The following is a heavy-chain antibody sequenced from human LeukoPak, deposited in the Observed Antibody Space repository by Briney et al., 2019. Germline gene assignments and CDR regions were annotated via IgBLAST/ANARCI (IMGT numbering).Heavy chain of an antibody. CDR1: GFTVSSNY. Sequence: GGSLRLSCAASGFTVSSNYMSWVRQAPGKGLEWVSVIYSGGSTYYADSVKGRFTISRDNSKNTLYLQMNSLRAEDTAVYYCARDGSSSWYDGAFDIWGQGTMVTVSS. CDR3: ARDGSSSWYDGAFDI. D-gene: IGHD6-13*01. J-gene: IGHJ3*02. V-gene: IGHV3-66*01. CDR2: IYSGGST.